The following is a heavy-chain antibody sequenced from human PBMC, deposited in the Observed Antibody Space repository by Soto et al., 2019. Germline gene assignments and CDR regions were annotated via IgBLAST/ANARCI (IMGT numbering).Heavy chain of an antibody. V-gene: IGHV4-61*01. J-gene: IGHJ4*02. Sequence: QVQLQESGPGLVKPSETLSLTCTVSGGSVSSDNYYWSWIRQPPGKGLEWIGYIYYSGSTNYNPSLKRRVTISVDTSKNQFSLRLRSVTAADTAVYYCARDDSSGYYYYFDYWGQGTLVTVSS. CDR2: IYYSGST. D-gene: IGHD3-22*01. CDR1: GGSVSSDNYY. CDR3: ARDDSSGYYYYFDY.